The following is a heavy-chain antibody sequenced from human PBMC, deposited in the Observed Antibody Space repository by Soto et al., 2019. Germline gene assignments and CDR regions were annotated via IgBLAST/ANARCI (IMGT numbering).Heavy chain of an antibody. V-gene: IGHV2-5*02. D-gene: IGHD2-21*02. CDR2: IYWDDDK. Sequence: QITLKESGPTLVKPTQTLTLTCTFPGFSFSSIGEGVGWIRQPPGKALEWLALIYWDDDKRYSPSLKSRLTITNDASQNQXVLTMTNMDPVDTATYYCVQSRCGGDCLQSYSSHSYYGLDVWGQGTTVTVSS. CDR3: VQSRCGGDCLQSYSSHSYYGLDV. CDR1: GFSFSSIGEG. J-gene: IGHJ6*02.